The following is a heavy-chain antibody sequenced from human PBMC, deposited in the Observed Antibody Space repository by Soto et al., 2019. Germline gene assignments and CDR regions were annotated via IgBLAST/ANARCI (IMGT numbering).Heavy chain of an antibody. J-gene: IGHJ4*02. Sequence: ASETLSLTCAVYGGSFSGYYWSWIRQPPGKGLEWIGEINHSGSTNYNPSLKSRVTISVDTSKNQFSLKLSSVTAADTAVYYCGRVKGQWLVTLQGAIDYWGQGTLVTVSS. CDR2: INHSGST. V-gene: IGHV4-34*01. CDR3: GRVKGQWLVTLQGAIDY. CDR1: GGSFSGYY. D-gene: IGHD6-19*01.